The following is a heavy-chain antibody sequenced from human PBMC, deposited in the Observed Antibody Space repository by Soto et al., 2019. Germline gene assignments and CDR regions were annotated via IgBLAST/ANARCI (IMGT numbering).Heavy chain of an antibody. D-gene: IGHD6-19*01. CDR1: GGSVSSGSYY. V-gene: IGHV4-61*01. CDR2: IYYSGST. CDR3: ARVAVAGTFRRVGNWFDP. Sequence: SETLSLTCTVSGGSVSSGSYYWSWIRQPPGKGLEWIGYIYYSGSTNYNPSLKSRVTISVDTSKNQFSLKLSSVTAADTAVYYCARVAVAGTFRRVGNWFDPWGQGTLVTVSS. J-gene: IGHJ5*02.